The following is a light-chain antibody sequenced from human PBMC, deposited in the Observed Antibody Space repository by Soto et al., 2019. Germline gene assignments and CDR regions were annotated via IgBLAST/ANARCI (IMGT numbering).Light chain of an antibody. CDR3: QQYNSYPRT. Sequence: EIVMTQSPATLSVSPGERATLSCRASQSVSSSLAWYQQKPGQAPRLLISDASTRATGIPARFSGSGSGTEFTLTISSLQPDDFAAYYCQQYNSYPRTFGQGTKVDIK. J-gene: IGKJ1*01. CDR1: QSVSSS. V-gene: IGKV3-15*01. CDR2: DAS.